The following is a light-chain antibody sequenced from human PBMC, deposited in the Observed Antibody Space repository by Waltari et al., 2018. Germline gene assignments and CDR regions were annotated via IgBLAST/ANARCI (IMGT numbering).Light chain of an antibody. Sequence: DIQMTQSPSTLSTSVGDRVTITCRASQSIKSWLAWYQQKPGKAPKLLIYKASSLESGGPSRFSGSESGTEFTLSISGLQPDDFASYYCQQYDTYPWTFGQGTKVEIK. CDR3: QQYDTYPWT. J-gene: IGKJ1*01. V-gene: IGKV1-5*03. CDR2: KAS. CDR1: QSIKSW.